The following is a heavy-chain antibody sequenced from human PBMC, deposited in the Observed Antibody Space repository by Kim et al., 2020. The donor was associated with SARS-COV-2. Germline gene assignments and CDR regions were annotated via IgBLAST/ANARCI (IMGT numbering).Heavy chain of an antibody. Sequence: GGSLRLSCVASGFSISDYAMSWVRQAPGKGLDWVSSIIGTRGGTYYADSVKGRFTISSDSSKNMLYRQMNSPRADDTSLYFCVKRRGNVFGYFDFANWG. CDR3: VKRRGNVFGYFDFAN. CDR1: GFSISDYA. J-gene: IGHJ4*01. D-gene: IGHD5-18*01. V-gene: IGHV3-23*01. CDR2: IIGTRGGT.